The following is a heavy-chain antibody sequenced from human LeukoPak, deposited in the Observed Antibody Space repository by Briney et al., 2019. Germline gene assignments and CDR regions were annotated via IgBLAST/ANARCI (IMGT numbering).Heavy chain of an antibody. CDR2: IKQDGSER. D-gene: IGHD3-3*02. CDR3: ARIRAANAFDI. CDR1: GFTFSSYW. Sequence: GGSLRLSCAASGFTFSSYWMSWVRQAPGKGLEWVANIKQDGSERYYVDSVKGRFTISRDNAKNSLYLLMNSLRGEDTAVFYCARIRAANAFDIWGQGTMVTVSS. V-gene: IGHV3-7*01. J-gene: IGHJ3*02.